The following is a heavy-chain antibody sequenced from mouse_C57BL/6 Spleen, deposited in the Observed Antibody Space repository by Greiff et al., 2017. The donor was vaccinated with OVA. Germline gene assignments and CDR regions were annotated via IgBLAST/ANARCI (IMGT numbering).Heavy chain of an antibody. J-gene: IGHJ1*03. D-gene: IGHD1-1*01. V-gene: IGHV1-64*01. CDR2: IHPNSGST. Sequence: QVQLQQPGAELVKPGASVKLSCKASGYTFTSYWMHWVKQRPGQGLEWIGMIHPNSGSTNYNEKFKSKATLTVDKSSSTAYMQLSSLTSEDSAVYYCARGITTVVGQDWYFDVWGTGTTVTVSS. CDR1: GYTFTSYW. CDR3: ARGITTVVGQDWYFDV.